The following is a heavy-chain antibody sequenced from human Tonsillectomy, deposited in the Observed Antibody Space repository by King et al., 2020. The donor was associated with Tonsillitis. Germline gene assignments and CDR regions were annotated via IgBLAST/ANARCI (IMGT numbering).Heavy chain of an antibody. CDR1: GGSISSGGYF. Sequence: VQLQESGPGLVKPSQTLSLTCTVSGGSISSGGYFWSWIRQHPGKGLKWIGYIYYRGNTYYNPSLKSRVTISADTSKNQLSLKLSSVTAADTAVYYCARGESHYGMDVWGQGTTVTVSS. CDR3: ARGESHYGMDV. V-gene: IGHV4-31*03. CDR2: IYYRGNT. J-gene: IGHJ6*02.